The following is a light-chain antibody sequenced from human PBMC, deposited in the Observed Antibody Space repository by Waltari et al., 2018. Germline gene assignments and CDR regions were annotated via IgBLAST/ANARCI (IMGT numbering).Light chain of an antibody. J-gene: IGKJ2*03. CDR3: HHSDRLPYS. Sequence: EIVLTQSPEFQSGTLKEKVTITCRAGPSMGGRLHWYQQKPDPSPKILIMYASQSFSCVPSRFSGSGSGPDFSLTIDGLEAEDAATYYCHHSDRLPYSFGQGTKLEIK. V-gene: IGKV6-21*01. CDR2: YAS. CDR1: PSMGGR.